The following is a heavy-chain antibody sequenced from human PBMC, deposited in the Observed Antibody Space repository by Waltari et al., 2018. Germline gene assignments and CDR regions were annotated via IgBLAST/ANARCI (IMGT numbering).Heavy chain of an antibody. Sequence: QLQLQESGPGLVKPSETLSLTCTVSGGSISSSSYYWGWIRQPPGKGLEWIGRIYYSGGTYYTPSRKSRVTISVDTSKNQFALKLSSVTAADTAVYYCARHLTSYYYDSSGYYYGLDYWGQGTLVTVSS. CDR2: IYYSGGT. D-gene: IGHD3-22*01. CDR3: ARHLTSYYYDSSGYYYGLDY. V-gene: IGHV4-39*01. J-gene: IGHJ4*02. CDR1: GGSISSSSYY.